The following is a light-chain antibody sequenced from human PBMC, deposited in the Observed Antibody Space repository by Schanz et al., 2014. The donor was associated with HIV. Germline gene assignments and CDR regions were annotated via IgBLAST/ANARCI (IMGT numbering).Light chain of an antibody. V-gene: IGLV2-8*01. CDR3: CSYAGSSTVV. Sequence: QSVLTQPPSASGSPGQSVTISCTGTSSDVGGHDRVSWYQQYPGKAPKLLIYEVDKRPSGVPDRFSGSKSGNTASLTISGLQAEDEADYYCCSYAGSSTVVFGGGTKLTVL. CDR1: SSDVGGHDR. J-gene: IGLJ2*01. CDR2: EVD.